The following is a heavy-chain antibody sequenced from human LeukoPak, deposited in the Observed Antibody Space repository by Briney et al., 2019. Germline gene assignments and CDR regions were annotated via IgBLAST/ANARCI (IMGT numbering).Heavy chain of an antibody. CDR1: GFTVSANY. D-gene: IGHD6-19*01. Sequence: GGSLRLSCAASGFTVSANYMSWVRQAPGKGLEWVSYISSGISTMYYADSVKGRFTISRDNAKNSLYLQMNSLRAEDTAVYYCARASQQWLAGNYYYFMDVWGKGTTVTVSS. V-gene: IGHV3-11*04. CDR3: ARASQQWLAGNYYYFMDV. CDR2: ISSGISTM. J-gene: IGHJ6*03.